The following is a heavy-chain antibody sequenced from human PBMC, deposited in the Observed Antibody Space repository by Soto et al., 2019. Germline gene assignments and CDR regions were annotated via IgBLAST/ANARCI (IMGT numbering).Heavy chain of an antibody. CDR2: IYPGDSDT. J-gene: IGHJ4*02. Sequence: ISWRGAGGRCVGHCIGWVRKIRGKGLEWMGIIYPGDSDTRYSTSFQGQVTISADKSISTAYLQWSSLKASDTAMYHWASDQPGESGGFDYWRQRTLVPASS. V-gene: IGHV5-51*01. CDR3: ASDQPGESGGFDY. D-gene: IGHD2-15*01. CDR1: GGRCVGHC.